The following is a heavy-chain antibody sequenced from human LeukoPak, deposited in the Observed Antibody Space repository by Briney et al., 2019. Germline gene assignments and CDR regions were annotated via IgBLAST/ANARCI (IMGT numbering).Heavy chain of an antibody. J-gene: IGHJ4*02. Sequence: GRSLRLSCAASGFTFSSYAMHWVRQAPGKGLEWVSSISSSSSYIYYADSVKGRFTIPRDNAKNSLYPQMNSLRAEDTAVYYCARGRGQQLVPNYWGQGTLVTVSS. V-gene: IGHV3-21*01. CDR2: ISSSSSYI. D-gene: IGHD6-13*01. CDR1: GFTFSSYA. CDR3: ARGRGQQLVPNY.